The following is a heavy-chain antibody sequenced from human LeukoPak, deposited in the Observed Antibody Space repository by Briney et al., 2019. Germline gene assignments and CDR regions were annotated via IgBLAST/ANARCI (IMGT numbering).Heavy chain of an antibody. CDR3: ARQTSLMVRGVIITALDY. CDR2: ISSSGSTI. D-gene: IGHD3-10*01. Sequence: GGSLRLSCAASGFTFSSYEMNWVRQAPGKGLEWVSYISSSGSTIYYADSVKGRFTISRDNAKNSLYLKMNSLRAEDTAVHYCARQTSLMVRGVIITALDYWGQGTLVTVSS. V-gene: IGHV3-48*03. J-gene: IGHJ4*02. CDR1: GFTFSSYE.